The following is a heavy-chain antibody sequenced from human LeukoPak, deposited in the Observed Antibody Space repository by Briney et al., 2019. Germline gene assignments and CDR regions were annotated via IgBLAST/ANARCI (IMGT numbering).Heavy chain of an antibody. Sequence: PGGSLRLSCAASGFIFSSYAMSWVRQAPGKGLGWVSAISGSGGSTYYADSVKGRFTISRDNSKNTLYLQMNSLRAEDTAVYYCAKADRIVVVITTSRPLFYYFDYWGQGTLVTVSS. CDR2: ISGSGGST. D-gene: IGHD3-22*01. CDR1: GFIFSSYA. J-gene: IGHJ4*02. CDR3: AKADRIVVVITTSRPLFYYFDY. V-gene: IGHV3-23*01.